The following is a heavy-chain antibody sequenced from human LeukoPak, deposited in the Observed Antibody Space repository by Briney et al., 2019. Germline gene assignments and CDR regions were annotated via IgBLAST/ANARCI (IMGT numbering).Heavy chain of an antibody. CDR2: ISGSGGST. CDR1: GFTFSTYA. Sequence: PGGSLRLSCAASGFTFSTYAMYWVRQAPGKGLEWVSTISGSGGSTYYADSVRGRFTISRDNSKNTLCLQMNSLRAEDTAVYYCAKAASGNWNDVSDYWGQGTLVTVSS. J-gene: IGHJ4*02. CDR3: AKAASGNWNDVSDY. D-gene: IGHD1-20*01. V-gene: IGHV3-23*01.